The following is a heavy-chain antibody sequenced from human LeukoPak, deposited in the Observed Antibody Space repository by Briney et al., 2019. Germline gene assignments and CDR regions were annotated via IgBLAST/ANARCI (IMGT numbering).Heavy chain of an antibody. V-gene: IGHV1-69*05. CDR3: ARAGRYCSSTSCYTGSVGWFDP. Sequence: SVKVSCKASGGTFSSYAISWVRQAPGQGLEWMGGIIPIFGTANYAQKFQGRVTITTDESTSTAYMELSSLRSEDTAVYYCARAGRYCSSTSCYTGSVGWFDPWGQGTLVTVSS. CDR2: IIPIFGTA. CDR1: GGTFSSYA. D-gene: IGHD2-2*02. J-gene: IGHJ5*02.